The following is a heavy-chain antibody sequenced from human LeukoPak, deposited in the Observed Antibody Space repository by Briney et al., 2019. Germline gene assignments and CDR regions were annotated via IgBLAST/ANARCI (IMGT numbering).Heavy chain of an antibody. J-gene: IGHJ5*02. D-gene: IGHD6-6*01. CDR3: ARDGHLEEYSSFNWFDP. Sequence: GASVKVSCKASGYTFTGYYMHWVRPAPGQGLEWMGWINPNSGGTNYAQKFQGRVTMTRDTSFSTAYMELSRLRSDDTAVYYCARDGHLEEYSSFNWFDPWGQGTLVTVSS. CDR2: INPNSGGT. CDR1: GYTFTGYY. V-gene: IGHV1-2*02.